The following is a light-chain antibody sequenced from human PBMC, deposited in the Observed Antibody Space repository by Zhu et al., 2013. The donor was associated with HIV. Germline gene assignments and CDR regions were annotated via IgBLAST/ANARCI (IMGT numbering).Light chain of an antibody. CDR2: GAS. J-gene: IGKJ5*01. CDR1: ETIRNNY. CDR3: QQYGSSPPT. V-gene: IGKV3-20*01. Sequence: EILLTQSPGTLSLSPGERATLSCRTSETIRNNYLAWYQHKPGRAPSLLIYGASSRATGIPDRFSGSGSGTDFTLTISRLEPEDFAVYYCQQYGSSPPTFGQGTRLEIK.